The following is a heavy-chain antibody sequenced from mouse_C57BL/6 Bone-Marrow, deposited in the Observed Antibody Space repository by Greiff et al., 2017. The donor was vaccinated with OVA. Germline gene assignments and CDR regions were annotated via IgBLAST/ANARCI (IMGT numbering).Heavy chain of an antibody. D-gene: IGHD4-1*01. Sequence: QVQLQQPGAELVKPGASVKLSCKASGYTFTSYWMQWVKQRPGQGLEWIGEIDPSDSYTNYNQKFKGKATLTVDTSSSTAYMQLSSLTSEDSAVYYCARLWDDFDYWGQGTTLTVSS. CDR3: ARLWDDFDY. CDR1: GYTFTSYW. CDR2: IDPSDSYT. V-gene: IGHV1-50*01. J-gene: IGHJ2*01.